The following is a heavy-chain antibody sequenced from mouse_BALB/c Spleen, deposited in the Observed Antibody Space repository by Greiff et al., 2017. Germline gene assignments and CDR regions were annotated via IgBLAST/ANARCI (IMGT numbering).Heavy chain of an antibody. J-gene: IGHJ4*01. V-gene: IGHV3-8*02. Sequence: DVQLQESGPSLVKPSQTLSLTCSVTGDSITSCYWNWIRKFPGNKLEYMGYISYSGSTYYNPSLKSRISITRDTSKNQYYLQLNAVTTEDTATYYCARYTYDYDDAMDYWGQGTSVTVSS. CDR1: GDSITSCY. CDR3: ARYTYDYDDAMDY. CDR2: ISYSGST. D-gene: IGHD2-4*01.